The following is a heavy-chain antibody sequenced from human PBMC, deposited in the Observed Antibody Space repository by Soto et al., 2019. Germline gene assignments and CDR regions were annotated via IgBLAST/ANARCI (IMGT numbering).Heavy chain of an antibody. Sequence: SETLSLTCAVSGGSIISGGYSWSWIRQPPGKGLEWIGYIYHSGSTYYNPSLKSRVTISVDRSKNQFSLKLSSVTAADTAVYYCARERGYSYGYPVFYYYYYGMDVWGQGTTVTVSS. CDR3: ARERGYSYGYPVFYYYYYGMDV. CDR2: IYHSGST. V-gene: IGHV4-30-2*01. J-gene: IGHJ6*02. CDR1: GGSIISGGYS. D-gene: IGHD5-18*01.